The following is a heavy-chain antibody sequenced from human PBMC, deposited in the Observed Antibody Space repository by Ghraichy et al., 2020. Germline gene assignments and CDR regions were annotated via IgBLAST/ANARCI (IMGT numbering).Heavy chain of an antibody. J-gene: IGHJ6*02. Sequence: GESLNISCKGSGYTFTTYWIGWVRQMPGKGLEWVGIIYPGDSDTRYSPSFQGQVTISADKSITTAYLQWSSLRASDTAIYYCARHVLTGYNYYYYGMDVWGQGTTVTVSS. V-gene: IGHV5-51*01. D-gene: IGHD3-9*01. CDR2: IYPGDSDT. CDR3: ARHVLTGYNYYYYGMDV. CDR1: GYTFTTYW.